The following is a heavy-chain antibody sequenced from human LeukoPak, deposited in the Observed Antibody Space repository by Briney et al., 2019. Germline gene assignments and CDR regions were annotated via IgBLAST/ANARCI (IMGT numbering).Heavy chain of an antibody. Sequence: GSLRLSCAASGFTVSSNYMSWVRQPPGKGLEWIGEINHSGSTNYNPSLKSRVTISVDTSKNQFSLKLSSVTAADTAVYYCARGHGVAVAGSQDFDYWGQGTLVTVSS. D-gene: IGHD6-19*01. V-gene: IGHV4-34*01. CDR3: ARGHGVAVAGSQDFDY. CDR2: INHSGST. CDR1: GFTVSSNY. J-gene: IGHJ4*02.